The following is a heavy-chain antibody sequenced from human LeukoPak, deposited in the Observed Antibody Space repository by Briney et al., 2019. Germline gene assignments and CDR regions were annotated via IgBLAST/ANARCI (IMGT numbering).Heavy chain of an antibody. V-gene: IGHV4-61*01. CDR3: ARWPIFDY. J-gene: IGHJ4*02. CDR1: GGSVSTDNYY. Sequence: SETLSLTCPVSGGSVSTDNYYWSWIRQPPGKGLEWIGYIYHSGSTNYNPSLKSRVTISVDTSKNQFSLKLSSVTAADTAVYYCARWPIFDYWGQGTLVTVSS. CDR2: IYHSGST.